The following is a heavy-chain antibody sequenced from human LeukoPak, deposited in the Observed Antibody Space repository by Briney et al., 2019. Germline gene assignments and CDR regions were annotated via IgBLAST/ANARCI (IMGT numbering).Heavy chain of an antibody. Sequence: ASVKVSCKASGYTFTSYGISWVRQAPGQGLEWMGWISAYNGNTNYAQELQGRVTMTTDTSTSTAYMELRSLRSDDTAVYYCARGRWDILTGYYTPYYFDYWGQGTLVTVSS. CDR2: ISAYNGNT. J-gene: IGHJ4*02. D-gene: IGHD3-9*01. CDR1: GYTFTSYG. CDR3: ARGRWDILTGYYTPYYFDY. V-gene: IGHV1-18*04.